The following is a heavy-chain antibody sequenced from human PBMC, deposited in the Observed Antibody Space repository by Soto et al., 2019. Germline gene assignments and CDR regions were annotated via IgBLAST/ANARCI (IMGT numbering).Heavy chain of an antibody. V-gene: IGHV4-4*07. D-gene: IGHD1-7*01. CDR1: GASISGNY. J-gene: IGHJ4*02. Sequence: PSETLSLTCTVSGASISGNYWTWIRQPAGKGLEWIGRIYNGGNTNYNPSLKSRITMSLDTSKNQFSLKLTSVTATDTAVYYCARWNYGAAEFWGPGTLVTASA. CDR2: IYNGGNT. CDR3: ARWNYGAAEF.